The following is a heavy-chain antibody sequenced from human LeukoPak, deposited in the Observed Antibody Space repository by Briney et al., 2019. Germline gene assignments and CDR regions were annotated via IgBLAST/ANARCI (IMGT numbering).Heavy chain of an antibody. D-gene: IGHD1-7*01. V-gene: IGHV1-24*01. CDR1: GYTLTELS. CDR3: ARDQMWTGTTDD. Sequence: ASVKVSCKVSGYTLTELSMHWVRQAPGKGLEWMGGFDPEDGETICAQKFQGRVTMTEDTSTDTAYMELSSLRSEDTAVYYCARDQMWTGTTDDWGQGTLVTVSS. J-gene: IGHJ4*02. CDR2: FDPEDGET.